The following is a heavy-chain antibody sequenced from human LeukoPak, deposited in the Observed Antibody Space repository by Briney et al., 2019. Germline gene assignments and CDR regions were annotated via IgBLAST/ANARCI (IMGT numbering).Heavy chain of an antibody. Sequence: GGSLRLFCAASGLAFSNYGMNWVREAPGKGLEWVSGITGNGGSTYYADSVKGRFSISRDNSKNTVYLQMNSLRVEDTAVYFCAYDGGWIQLYFRGQGTLVTVSS. CDR2: ITGNGGST. V-gene: IGHV3-23*01. D-gene: IGHD5-18*01. CDR3: AYDGGWIQLYF. CDR1: GLAFSNYG. J-gene: IGHJ4*02.